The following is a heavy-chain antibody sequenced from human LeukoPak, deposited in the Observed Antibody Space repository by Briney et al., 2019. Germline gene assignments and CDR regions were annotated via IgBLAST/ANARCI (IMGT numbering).Heavy chain of an antibody. CDR1: GFTFSSYG. D-gene: IGHD2-15*01. Sequence: GGSLRLSCAASGFTFSSYGMSWVRQAPGKGLEWVSAISGSGGSTYYADSVKGRFTISRDNSKNTLYLQMNSLRAEDTAVYYCAKDLRDIVVVVAASAFDYWGQGTLVTVSS. J-gene: IGHJ4*02. CDR3: AKDLRDIVVVVAASAFDY. V-gene: IGHV3-23*01. CDR2: ISGSGGST.